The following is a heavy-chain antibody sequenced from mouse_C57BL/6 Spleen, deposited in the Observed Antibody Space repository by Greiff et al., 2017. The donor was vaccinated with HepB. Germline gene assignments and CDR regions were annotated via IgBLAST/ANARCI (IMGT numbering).Heavy chain of an antibody. D-gene: IGHD2-3*01. J-gene: IGHJ2*01. CDR1: GYTFTDYE. Sequence: QVQLQQSGAELVRPGASVTLSCKASGYTFTDYEMHWVKQTPVHGLEWIGAIDPETGGTAYNQKFKGKAILTADKSSSTAYMELSSLTSEDSAVYYCTRGYDGYPYYFDYWGQGTTLTVSS. CDR2: IDPETGGT. CDR3: TRGYDGYPYYFDY. V-gene: IGHV1-15*01.